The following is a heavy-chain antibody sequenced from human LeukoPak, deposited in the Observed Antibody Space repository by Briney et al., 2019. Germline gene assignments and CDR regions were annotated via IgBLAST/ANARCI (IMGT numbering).Heavy chain of an antibody. CDR3: AREARQSSGSDAFDI. Sequence: ASVKVSCKASGYTFTSYDINWVRQATGQGLEWMGWINPNSGGTNYAQKFQGRVTMTRDTSISTAYMELSRLRSDDTAVYYCAREARQSSGSDAFDIWGQGTMVTVSS. V-gene: IGHV1-2*02. CDR1: GYTFTSYD. CDR2: INPNSGGT. D-gene: IGHD6-19*01. J-gene: IGHJ3*02.